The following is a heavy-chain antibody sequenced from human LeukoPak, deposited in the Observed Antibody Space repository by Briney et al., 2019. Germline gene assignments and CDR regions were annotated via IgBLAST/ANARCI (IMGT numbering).Heavy chain of an antibody. CDR3: ARDRDSSSWYVGGAFDI. V-gene: IGHV3-21*01. J-gene: IGHJ3*02. CDR2: ISSSSSYI. D-gene: IGHD6-13*01. CDR1: GFTFSSYS. Sequence: PGGSLRLSCAASGFTFSSYSMNWVRQAPGKGLEWVSSISSSSSYIYYADSVKGRFTISRDNAKNSMYLQTNSLRAEDTAVYYCARDRDSSSWYVGGAFDIWGQGTMVTVSS.